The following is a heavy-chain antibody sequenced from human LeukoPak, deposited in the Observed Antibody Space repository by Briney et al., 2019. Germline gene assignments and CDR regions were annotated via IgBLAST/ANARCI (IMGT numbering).Heavy chain of an antibody. Sequence: SGGSLRLSCAASGFTFSSYGMSWVRQAPGKGLEWVSGISGSGGSTYYTDSVKGRFTISRDNSKNTLYLQMNSLRAEDTAIYYCAKKYSTGLDPWGQGTLVTVSS. V-gene: IGHV3-23*01. J-gene: IGHJ5*02. CDR1: GFTFSSYG. CDR2: ISGSGGST. D-gene: IGHD1-26*01. CDR3: AKKYSTGLDP.